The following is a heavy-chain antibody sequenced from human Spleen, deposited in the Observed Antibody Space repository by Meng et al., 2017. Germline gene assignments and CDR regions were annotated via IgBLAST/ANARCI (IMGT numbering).Heavy chain of an antibody. V-gene: IGHV1-2*06. D-gene: IGHD3-22*01. CDR1: GYTFSGYY. CDR2: INPNSGVT. Sequence: ASVKVSCKASGYTFSGYYMNWVRQAPGQGLEWMGRINPNSGVTNYAKNFQGRVTMTRDTSIRTVYMELSSLRSEDTAVYYCARDSPLGDSSGWDWGQGALVTVSS. CDR3: ARDSPLGDSSGWD. J-gene: IGHJ4*02.